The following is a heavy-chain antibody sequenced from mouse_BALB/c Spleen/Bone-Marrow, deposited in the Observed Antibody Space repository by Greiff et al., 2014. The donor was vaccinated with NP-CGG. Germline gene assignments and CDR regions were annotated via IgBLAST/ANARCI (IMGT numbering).Heavy chain of an antibody. CDR2: IRNKANNHAT. Sequence: EVQLQQSGGGLVQPGGSMKLSCAASGSTFSDAWMDWVRQSPEKGLEWAAEIRNKANNHATYYAESVKGRFTISRDDSKSSVYLQMNSLRAEDTGIYYCTREDGYSPFAYWGQGTLVTVST. CDR1: GSTFSDAW. V-gene: IGHV6-6*01. CDR3: TREDGYSPFAY. J-gene: IGHJ3*01. D-gene: IGHD2-3*01.